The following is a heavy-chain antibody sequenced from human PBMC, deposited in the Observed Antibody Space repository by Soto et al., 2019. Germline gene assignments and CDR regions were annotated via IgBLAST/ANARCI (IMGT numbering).Heavy chain of an antibody. Sequence: ASVKVSCKASGYTFTSYGISWVRQAPGQGLEWMGWISAYNGNTNYAQKLQGRVTMTTDTSTSTAYMELRSLRSDATAVYYCRWGAGQLTAPALSEAYGMDVWGQGTTVTVSS. J-gene: IGHJ6*02. CDR1: GYTFTSYG. CDR3: RWGAGQLTAPALSEAYGMDV. CDR2: ISAYNGNT. D-gene: IGHD6-6*01. V-gene: IGHV1-18*01.